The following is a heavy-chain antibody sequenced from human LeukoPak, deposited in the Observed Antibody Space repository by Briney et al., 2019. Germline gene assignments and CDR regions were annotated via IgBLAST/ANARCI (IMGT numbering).Heavy chain of an antibody. J-gene: IGHJ4*02. Sequence: ASVKVSCKASGYTFTSYDINWVRQATGQGLEWMGWMNPNSGNTGYAQKFQGRVTITRNTSISTACMELSSLRSEDTAVYYCARGPFYDSSGYYFDYWGQGTLVTVSS. CDR3: ARGPFYDSSGYYFDY. CDR2: MNPNSGNT. D-gene: IGHD3-22*01. V-gene: IGHV1-8*03. CDR1: GYTFTSYD.